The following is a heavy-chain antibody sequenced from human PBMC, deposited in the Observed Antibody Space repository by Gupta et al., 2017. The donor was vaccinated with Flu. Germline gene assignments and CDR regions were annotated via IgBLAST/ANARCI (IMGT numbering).Heavy chain of an antibody. D-gene: IGHD5-12*01. CDR1: GFTFSDYY. V-gene: IGHV3-11*01. J-gene: IGHJ6*02. CDR3: SRVPGGLRLWGMDV. Sequence: QVQLVESGGNLVKPGGSLRLSCAASGFTFSDYYMSWIRQAPGKGLEWVSYISSSGSTIYYADAVKGRFTISRENAKNALYLQMKRMRAEETAVYYFSRVPGGLRLWGMDVGGQGTTVTVSS. CDR2: ISSSGSTI.